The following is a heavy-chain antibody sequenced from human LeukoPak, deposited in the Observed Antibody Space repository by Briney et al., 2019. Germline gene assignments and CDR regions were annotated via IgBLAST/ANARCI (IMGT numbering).Heavy chain of an antibody. CDR1: GFTFSSYG. J-gene: IGHJ4*02. V-gene: IGHV3-30*02. Sequence: GGSLRLSCAASGFTFSSYGMHRVRQAPGKGLEWVAFIRYDGSNKYYADSVKGRFTFSRDNSKNTLYLQMNSLRAEDTAVYYCAKESGYSYGSLDYWGQGTLVTVSS. CDR2: IRYDGSNK. CDR3: AKESGYSYGSLDY. D-gene: IGHD5-18*01.